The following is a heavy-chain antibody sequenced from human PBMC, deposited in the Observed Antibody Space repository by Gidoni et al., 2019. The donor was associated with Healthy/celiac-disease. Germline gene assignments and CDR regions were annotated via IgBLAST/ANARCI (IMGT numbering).Heavy chain of an antibody. D-gene: IGHD6-13*01. CDR1: GYSFTSYW. CDR3: ARGAGIAAALVRNAFDI. J-gene: IGHJ3*02. Sequence: EVQLVQSGAEVKKPGESLRISCKGSGYSFTSYWISWVRQMPGKGLEWMGRIDPSDSYTNYSPSFQGHVTISADKSISTAYLQWSSLKASDTAMYYCARGAGIAAALVRNAFDIWGQGTMVTVSS. CDR2: IDPSDSYT. V-gene: IGHV5-10-1*03.